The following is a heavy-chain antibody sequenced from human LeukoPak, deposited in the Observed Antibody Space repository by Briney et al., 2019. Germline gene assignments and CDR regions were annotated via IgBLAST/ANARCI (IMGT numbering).Heavy chain of an antibody. D-gene: IGHD6-19*01. V-gene: IGHV4-59*01. J-gene: IGHJ6*02. CDR2: IYYSGST. CDR3: ARALPDHSSGWYVDYYYYGMDV. CDR1: GGSISSYY. Sequence: PSETLSLTCTVSGGSISSYYWSWLRQPPGKGLEWIGYIYYSGSTNYNPSLKSRVTISVDTSKNQFSLKLSSVTAADTAVYYCARALPDHSSGWYVDYYYYGMDVWGQGTTVTVSS.